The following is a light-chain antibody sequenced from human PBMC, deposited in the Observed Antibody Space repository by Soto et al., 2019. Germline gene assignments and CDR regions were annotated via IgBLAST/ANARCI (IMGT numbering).Light chain of an antibody. CDR1: QSVSSSY. Sequence: EIVLTQSPGTPSLSPGERATLSCRASQSVSSSYLAWYQQKPGQAPRLLMYGASSRATGIPDRFSGSGSGTDFTLTISRLEPEDFAVYYCQQYGSSPLYTFGQGTKLEIK. CDR3: QQYGSSPLYT. V-gene: IGKV3-20*01. CDR2: GAS. J-gene: IGKJ2*01.